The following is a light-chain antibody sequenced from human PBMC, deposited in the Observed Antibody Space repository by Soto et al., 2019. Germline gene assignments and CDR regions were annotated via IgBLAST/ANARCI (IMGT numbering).Light chain of an antibody. CDR2: AAS. CDR1: QGISSW. CDR3: QQANSFPYI. V-gene: IGKV1-12*01. Sequence: IPMTQSPSSVSASVGDSVTITCRARQGISSWLACYQQKPAKAPKLLIYAASSLQTAAPSSFSGSGSGTDFTLTISSLQPEDFATYYCQQANSFPYIFGQGTKVDIK. J-gene: IGKJ2*01.